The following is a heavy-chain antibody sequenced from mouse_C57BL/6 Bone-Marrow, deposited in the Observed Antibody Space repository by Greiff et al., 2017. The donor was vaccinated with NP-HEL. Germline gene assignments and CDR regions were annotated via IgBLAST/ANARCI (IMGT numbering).Heavy chain of an antibody. D-gene: IGHD1-1*01. J-gene: IGHJ1*03. V-gene: IGHV2-2*01. CDR2: IWSGGST. Sequence: QVQLQQSGPGLVQPSQSLSITCTVSGFSLTSYGVHWVRQSPGKGLEWLGVIWSGGSTDYNAAFIYRLSLSKDNSKSQVFFKMNSLQADDTAIYYCARKGGTVVADWYFDVWGTGTTVTVSS. CDR3: ARKGGTVVADWYFDV. CDR1: GFSLTSYG.